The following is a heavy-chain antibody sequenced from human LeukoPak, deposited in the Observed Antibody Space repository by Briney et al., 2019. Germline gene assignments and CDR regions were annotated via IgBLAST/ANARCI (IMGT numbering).Heavy chain of an antibody. CDR1: GFPFSTYW. J-gene: IGHJ4*02. V-gene: IGHV3-7*01. CDR2: IKEDESAK. CDR3: ARDVGGSLDY. D-gene: IGHD1-26*01. Sequence: GGSLRLSYAASGFPFSTYWMAWVRHAPGKGREWVANIKEDESAKHQADSVKGRFTISRDSAQNSVYLQMSSLRGEDTAVYYCARDVGGSLDYWGQGTLVTVSS.